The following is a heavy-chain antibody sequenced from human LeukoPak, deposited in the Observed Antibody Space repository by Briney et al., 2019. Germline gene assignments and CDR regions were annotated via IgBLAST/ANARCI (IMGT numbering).Heavy chain of an antibody. CDR3: AMGGGLRYFDWLSPGDY. D-gene: IGHD3-9*01. CDR2: ISSSSSYI. Sequence: GGSLRLSCAASGFTVSSYSMNWVRQAPGKGLEWVSSISSSSSYIHYADSVKGRFTISRDNAKNSLYLQMNSLRAEDTAVYYWAMGGGLRYFDWLSPGDYWGQGTLVTVSS. J-gene: IGHJ4*02. CDR1: GFTVSSYS. V-gene: IGHV3-21*01.